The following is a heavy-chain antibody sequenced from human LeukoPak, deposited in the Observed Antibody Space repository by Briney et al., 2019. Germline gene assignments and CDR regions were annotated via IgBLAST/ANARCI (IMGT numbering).Heavy chain of an antibody. CDR3: ASLKNSYDSSGYLVTDAFDI. V-gene: IGHV1-18*01. J-gene: IGHJ3*02. Sequence: ASVKVSCKASGYTFTSYGISWVRQAPGQGLEWMGWISAYNGNTNYAQKLQGRVTMTTDTSTSTAYMELRSLRSDDTAVYYCASLKNSYDSSGYLVTDAFDIWGQGTMVTVSS. CDR1: GYTFTSYG. CDR2: ISAYNGNT. D-gene: IGHD3-22*01.